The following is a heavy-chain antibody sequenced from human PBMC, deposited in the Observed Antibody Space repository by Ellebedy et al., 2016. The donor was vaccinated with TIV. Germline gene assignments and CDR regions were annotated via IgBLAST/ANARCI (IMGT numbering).Heavy chain of an antibody. J-gene: IGHJ3*02. Sequence: ASVKVSXXASGYTFTSYAMHWVRQAPGQRLEWMGWINAGNGNTKYSQKFQGRVTITRDTSASTAYMELSSLRSEDTAVYYCAREGVSGSSGYPRNPRGAFDIWGQGTMVTVSS. D-gene: IGHD3-22*01. V-gene: IGHV1-3*01. CDR2: INAGNGNT. CDR1: GYTFTSYA. CDR3: AREGVSGSSGYPRNPRGAFDI.